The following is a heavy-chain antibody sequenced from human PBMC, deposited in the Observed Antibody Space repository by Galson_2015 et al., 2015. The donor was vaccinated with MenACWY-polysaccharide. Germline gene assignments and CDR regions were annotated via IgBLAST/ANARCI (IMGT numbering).Heavy chain of an antibody. CDR2: ISGSGGST. Sequence: SLRLSCAASGFTFSSYAMSWVRQAPGKGLERVSAISGSGGSTYYADSVKGRFTISRDNSKNTLYLQMNSLRAEDTAVYYCAKDRWLPHSVAFSDYWGQGTLVTVSS. CDR1: GFTFSSYA. D-gene: IGHD5-24*01. J-gene: IGHJ4*02. V-gene: IGHV3-23*01. CDR3: AKDRWLPHSVAFSDY.